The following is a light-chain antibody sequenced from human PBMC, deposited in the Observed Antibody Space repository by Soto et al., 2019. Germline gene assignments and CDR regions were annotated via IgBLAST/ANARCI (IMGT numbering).Light chain of an antibody. CDR3: QQYGSSPFT. CDR1: QSVSSPY. CDR2: GAS. V-gene: IGKV3-20*01. Sequence: EVVLTQSPVTLSLSPGERATLSCRASQSVSSPYLAWYQQKPGQPPRLLIYGASSRATDIPDRFIGSGSGREFTLTSARLAPEDFAMYYCQQYGSSPFTFGPGTKVD. J-gene: IGKJ3*01.